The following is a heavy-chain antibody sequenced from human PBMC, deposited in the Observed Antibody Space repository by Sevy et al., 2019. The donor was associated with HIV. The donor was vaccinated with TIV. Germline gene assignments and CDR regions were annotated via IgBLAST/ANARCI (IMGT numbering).Heavy chain of an antibody. V-gene: IGHV1-8*01. D-gene: IGHD3-3*01. CDR3: ASGGNGDFWSYEYYYYGMDV. CDR2: MSPKSGAK. J-gene: IGHJ6*02. Sequence: ASVKVSCEASGYTFTSYDINWVRQATGQGLEWMGWMSPKSGAKGFAQKFQGRVTMTRNASISTAYMELSSLTYEDTAVYYCASGGNGDFWSYEYYYYGMDVWGQGTAVTVSS. CDR1: GYTFTSYD.